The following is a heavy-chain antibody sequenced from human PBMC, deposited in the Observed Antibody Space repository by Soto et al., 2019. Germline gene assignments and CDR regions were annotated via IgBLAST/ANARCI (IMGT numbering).Heavy chain of an antibody. CDR3: AKDRRADWESYSYYAMDV. Sequence: QVQLVQSGAEVKKPGSSVKVSCKASGGTFSSFTISWVRQAPGQGLEWMGGIIPIYGTANYAPKFQGRVTITADASTRTAYMELSSLRSEDTAVYYCAKDRRADWESYSYYAMDVCGQGSTVTVSS. D-gene: IGHD1-26*01. CDR2: IIPIYGTA. V-gene: IGHV1-69*01. J-gene: IGHJ6*02. CDR1: GGTFSSFT.